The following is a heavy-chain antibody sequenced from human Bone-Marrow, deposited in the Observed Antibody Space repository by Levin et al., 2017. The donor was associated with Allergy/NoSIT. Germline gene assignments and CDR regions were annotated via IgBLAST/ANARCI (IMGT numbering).Heavy chain of an antibody. J-gene: IGHJ2*01. V-gene: IGHV3-48*01. Sequence: HAGGSLRLSCAASGFTFSSFSMNWVRQAPGKGLEWVSYISSRSTTIYYADSVKGRITISRDNAKNSLYLQMNSLRAEDTAVYYCARDVGAAGGDLYFDLWGRGTLVTVSS. CDR1: GFTFSSFS. CDR2: ISSRSTTI. D-gene: IGHD2-21*02. CDR3: ARDVGAAGGDLYFDL.